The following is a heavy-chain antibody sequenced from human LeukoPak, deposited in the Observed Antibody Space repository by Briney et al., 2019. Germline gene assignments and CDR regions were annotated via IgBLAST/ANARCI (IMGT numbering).Heavy chain of an antibody. CDR3: ARHSGTLGYFDY. CDR2: IYYSGST. D-gene: IGHD1-14*01. Sequence: PSETLSLTCTVSGGSISSGDYYWSWIRQPPGKGLEWIGYIYYSGSTNYNPSLKSRVTISLDTSKNQFSLRLRSVTAADTAVYYCARHSGTLGYFDYWGQGTRVTVSS. V-gene: IGHV4-61*08. J-gene: IGHJ4*02. CDR1: GGSISSGDYY.